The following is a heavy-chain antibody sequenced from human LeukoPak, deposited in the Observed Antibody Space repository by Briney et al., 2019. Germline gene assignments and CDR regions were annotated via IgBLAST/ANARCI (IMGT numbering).Heavy chain of an antibody. CDR1: GYTFTGYY. Sequence: ASVKVSCKASGYTFTGYYMHWVRQAPGQGLEWMGRINPNSGGTNYAQKFQGRVTMTRDTSTSTVYMELSSLRSEDTAVYYCARWQWLLKGLDYWGQGTLVTVSS. CDR2: INPNSGGT. V-gene: IGHV1-2*06. CDR3: ARWQWLLKGLDY. J-gene: IGHJ4*02. D-gene: IGHD6-19*01.